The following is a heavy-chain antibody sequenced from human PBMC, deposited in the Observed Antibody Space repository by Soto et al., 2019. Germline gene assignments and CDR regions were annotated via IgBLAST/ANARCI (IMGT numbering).Heavy chain of an antibody. J-gene: IGHJ6*02. CDR3: ARDDMEMATMVNYYSGMDV. V-gene: IGHV1-69*06. Sequence: SVKVSCKASGGTFSSYAISWVRQAPGQGLEWMGGIIPIFGTANYAQKFQGRVTITADKSTSTAYMELSSLRSEDTAVYYCARDDMEMATMVNYYSGMDVWGQGTTVTVSS. CDR1: GGTFSSYA. CDR2: IIPIFGTA. D-gene: IGHD3-10*01.